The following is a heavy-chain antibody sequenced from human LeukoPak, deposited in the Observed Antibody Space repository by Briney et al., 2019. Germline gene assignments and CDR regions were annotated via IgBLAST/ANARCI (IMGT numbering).Heavy chain of an antibody. J-gene: IGHJ4*02. V-gene: IGHV1-69*05. CDR2: ITPIFGTA. Sequence: SSVKVSCKASGGTFSSYAISWVRQAPGQGLEWMGGITPIFGTANYAQKFQGRVTITTDESTSTAYMELRRLRSDDTAVYYCAVWFGEFLDYWGQGTLVTVSS. CDR3: AVWFGEFLDY. CDR1: GGTFSSYA. D-gene: IGHD3-10*01.